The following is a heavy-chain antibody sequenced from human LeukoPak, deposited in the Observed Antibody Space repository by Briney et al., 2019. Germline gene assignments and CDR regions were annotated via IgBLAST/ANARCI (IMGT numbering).Heavy chain of an antibody. CDR1: GFTFSSYS. CDR3: ARDRYGDYDFDY. Sequence: PGGSLRLSCAASGFTFSSYSMNWVRQAPGKGLEWLSYISSSSRTMYYADSVKGRFTIPRDNANNSLYLQMNSLRAEDTAVYYCARDRYGDYDFDYWGQGTLVTVSS. J-gene: IGHJ4*02. CDR2: ISSSSRTM. V-gene: IGHV3-48*01. D-gene: IGHD4-17*01.